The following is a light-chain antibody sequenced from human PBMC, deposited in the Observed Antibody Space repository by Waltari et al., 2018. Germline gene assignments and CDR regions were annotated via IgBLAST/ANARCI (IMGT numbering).Light chain of an antibody. CDR3: SSYTSTDVV. CDR1: SSDVGGYNY. CDR2: DVS. Sequence: QSALTQPASVSGSPGQSITISCTGTSSDVGGYNYVSWYQQHPGKAPKLMLYDVSKRPSGVSNRFSGSKSGNTASLTISGLQAEDEADYYCSSYTSTDVVFGGGTKLTVL. J-gene: IGLJ2*01. V-gene: IGLV2-14*01.